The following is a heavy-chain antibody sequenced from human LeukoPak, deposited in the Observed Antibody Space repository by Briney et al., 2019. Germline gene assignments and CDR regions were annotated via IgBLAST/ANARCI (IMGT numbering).Heavy chain of an antibody. D-gene: IGHD3-3*01. CDR2: IYYSGST. Sequence: SETLSLTCTVSGGSISSSSYYWGWIRQPPGKGLEWIGSIYYSGSTYYNPSLKSRVTISVDTSKNQFSLKLSSVTAADTAVYYCARSVNLWSGLYYYYYMDVWGKGTTVTVSS. CDR3: ARSVNLWSGLYYYYYMDV. CDR1: GGSISSSSYY. J-gene: IGHJ6*03. V-gene: IGHV4-39*01.